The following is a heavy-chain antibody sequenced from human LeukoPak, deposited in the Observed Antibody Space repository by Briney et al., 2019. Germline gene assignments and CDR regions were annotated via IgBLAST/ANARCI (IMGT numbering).Heavy chain of an antibody. D-gene: IGHD6-13*01. V-gene: IGHV3-21*01. CDR2: ISSTSNYI. CDR1: GFTFNTYS. J-gene: IGHJ4*02. Sequence: GGSLRLSCAASGFTFNTYSMNWVRQAPGKGLEWVSSISSTSNYIYYPDSVKGRFTISRDNAKNSLYLQINSLRAEDTAVYYCARDFFAATGAGTNLDYWGQGTLVTVSS. CDR3: ARDFFAATGAGTNLDY.